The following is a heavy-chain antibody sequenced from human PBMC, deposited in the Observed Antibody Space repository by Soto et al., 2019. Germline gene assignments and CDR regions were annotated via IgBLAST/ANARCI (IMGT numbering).Heavy chain of an antibody. CDR1: GYTFTSYG. CDR2: ISTYNGNT. Sequence: QVQLVQSGAELKKPGASVKVSCKPSGYTFTSYGISWVRLAPGQGPEWMGWISTYNGNTNYAQKFQGRVTMATDTSTSTAYMELRSLRSDDTAVYYCARDLIAATGADYWGQGTLVTVSS. V-gene: IGHV1-18*01. J-gene: IGHJ4*02. D-gene: IGHD6-13*01. CDR3: ARDLIAATGADY.